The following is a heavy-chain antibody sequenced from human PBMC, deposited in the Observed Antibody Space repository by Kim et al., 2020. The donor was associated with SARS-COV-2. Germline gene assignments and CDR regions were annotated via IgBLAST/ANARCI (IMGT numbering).Heavy chain of an antibody. Sequence: DSVKGRLTISRDNSKNTLYLKMNSLRAEDTAVYYCAKVLGYSYGNWFDPWGQGTLVTVSS. D-gene: IGHD5-18*01. J-gene: IGHJ5*02. CDR3: AKVLGYSYGNWFDP. V-gene: IGHV3-30*02.